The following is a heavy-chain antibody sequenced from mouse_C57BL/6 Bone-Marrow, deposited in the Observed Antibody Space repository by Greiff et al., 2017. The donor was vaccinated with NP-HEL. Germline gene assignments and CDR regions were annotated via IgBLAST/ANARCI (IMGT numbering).Heavy chain of an antibody. J-gene: IGHJ2*01. D-gene: IGHD1-1*01. CDR3: ARTVVTTVVADY. V-gene: IGHV1-75*01. Sequence: QVHVKQSGPELVKPGASVKISCKASGYTFTDYYINWVKQRPGQGLEWIGWIFPGSGSTYYNEKFKGKATLTVDKSSSTAYMLLSSLTSEDSAVYFCARTVVTTVVADYWGQGTTLTVSS. CDR2: IFPGSGST. CDR1: GYTFTDYY.